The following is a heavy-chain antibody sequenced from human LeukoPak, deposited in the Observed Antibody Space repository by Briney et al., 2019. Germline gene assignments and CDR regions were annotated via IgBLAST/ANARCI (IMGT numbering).Heavy chain of an antibody. CDR3: ARGSSIDY. J-gene: IGHJ4*02. Sequence: GGSLRLSCAASGFTLSTYWMNWVRQAPGKGLEWVATIKQDGSEKYYADSVKGRFTISRDNSKNTLYLQMNSLRAEDTAVYYCARGSSIDYWGQGTLVTVSS. D-gene: IGHD3-10*01. V-gene: IGHV3-7*01. CDR1: GFTLSTYW. CDR2: IKQDGSEK.